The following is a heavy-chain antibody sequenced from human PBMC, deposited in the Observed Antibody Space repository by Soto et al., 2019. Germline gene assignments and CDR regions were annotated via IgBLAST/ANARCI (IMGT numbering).Heavy chain of an antibody. Sequence: ASVKVSCKVSGYTLTDFSMHWVRQAPGEGLEWMGGFDPEDGETIYAQKFQGRVTMTEDTSTDTAYMELSSLRSEDTAVYYCATESYYDSSGYPHPFDYWGQGTLVTVSS. V-gene: IGHV1-24*01. D-gene: IGHD3-22*01. CDR3: ATESYYDSSGYPHPFDY. J-gene: IGHJ4*02. CDR1: GYTLTDFS. CDR2: FDPEDGET.